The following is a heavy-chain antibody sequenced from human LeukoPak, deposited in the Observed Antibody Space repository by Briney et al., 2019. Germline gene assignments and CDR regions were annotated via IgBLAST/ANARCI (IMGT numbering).Heavy chain of an antibody. CDR3: ARELRGYNYPFDY. CDR2: IDWDDGK. Sequence: ESGPALVKPTQTLTLTCTFSGFSLTTSGMCVSWIRQPPGKALEWLARIDWDDGKYYSTSLKTRLTISKNTSKNQVVLTITNMDPVDTATYYCARELRGYNYPFDYWGQGTLVTVSS. J-gene: IGHJ4*02. V-gene: IGHV2-70*11. CDR1: GFSLTTSGMC. D-gene: IGHD5-18*01.